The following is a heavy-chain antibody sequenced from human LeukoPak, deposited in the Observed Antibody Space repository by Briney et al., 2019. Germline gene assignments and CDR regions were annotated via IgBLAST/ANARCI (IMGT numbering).Heavy chain of an antibody. D-gene: IGHD3-22*01. CDR3: ARGLATYDSSGYTAFDI. V-gene: IGHV1-24*01. Sequence: GASVKVSCKVSGHTLTELSVHWVRQAPGKGLEWLGGFDIEDEKRWYERKFRGRVTVTEDTSIDTAYMELSGLTSDDTAVYYCARGLATYDSSGYTAFDIWGQGTMVTVSS. CDR2: FDIEDEKR. J-gene: IGHJ3*02. CDR1: GHTLTELS.